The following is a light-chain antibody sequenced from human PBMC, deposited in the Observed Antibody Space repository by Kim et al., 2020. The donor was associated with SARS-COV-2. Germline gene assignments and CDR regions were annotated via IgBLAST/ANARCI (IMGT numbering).Light chain of an antibody. J-gene: IGKJ1*01. V-gene: IGKV1-39*01. CDR1: QSINTY. CDR2: GAS. Sequence: DIQMTQSPSSLSASVGDRVTISCRARQSINTYLNWYQQKPGKAPNLLIYGASNLQSGVPSRFSGSGSGTDFTLTISSLQPEDSATYYCQQGHMARTFGQGSNVDTK. CDR3: QQGHMART.